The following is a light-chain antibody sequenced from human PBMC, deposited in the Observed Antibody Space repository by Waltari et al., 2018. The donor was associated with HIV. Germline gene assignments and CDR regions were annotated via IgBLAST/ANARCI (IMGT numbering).Light chain of an antibody. CDR1: SSNIDGYNY. V-gene: IGLV2-14*03. CDR3: SSYTSSSTKV. J-gene: IGLJ2*01. Sequence: QSALTQPPSVSGSPGQSITISSTGTSSNIDGYNYVSWYQQHPGKAPKLMIYDVSNRPSGLSNRFSGSKSGNTASLTISGLQAEGEADYYCSSYTSSSTKVFGGGTKLTVL. CDR2: DVS.